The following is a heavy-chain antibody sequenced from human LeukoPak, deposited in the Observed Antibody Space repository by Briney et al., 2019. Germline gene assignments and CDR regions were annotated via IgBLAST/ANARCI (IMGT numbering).Heavy chain of an antibody. J-gene: IGHJ1*01. CDR1: GFTFSSYG. V-gene: IGHV3-30*02. Sequence: PGGSLRLSCAASGFTFSSYGMHWVRQAPGKGLEWVAFIRYDGSNKYYADSVKGRFTISRDNSKNTLYLQMNSLRAEDTAVYYCAKDRRGYCSSISCYKGEYFQHWGQGTLVTVSS. CDR2: IRYDGSNK. CDR3: AKDRRGYCSSISCYKGEYFQH. D-gene: IGHD2-2*02.